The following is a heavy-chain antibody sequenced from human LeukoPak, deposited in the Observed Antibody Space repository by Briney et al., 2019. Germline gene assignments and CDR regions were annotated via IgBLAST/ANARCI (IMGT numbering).Heavy chain of an antibody. CDR3: CCGPMSQYYDFWSGYYY. J-gene: IGHJ4*02. CDR1: GYTLTELS. D-gene: IGHD3-3*01. Sequence: ASVKVSCKVSGYTLTELSMHWVRQAPGKGLEWMGGFDPEDGETIYAQKFQGRVTMTEDTSTDTAYMELSSLRSEDTAVYYCCCGPMSQYYDFWSGYYYWGQGTLVTVSS. V-gene: IGHV1-24*01. CDR2: FDPEDGET.